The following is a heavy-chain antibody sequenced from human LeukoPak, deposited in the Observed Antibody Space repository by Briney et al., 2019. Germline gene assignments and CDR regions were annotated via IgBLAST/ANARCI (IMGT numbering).Heavy chain of an antibody. CDR2: IIPMLDIQ. CDR1: GGTFSSYA. D-gene: IGHD3-10*01. CDR3: ASERGATQYFDY. V-gene: IGHV1-69*04. Sequence: LVKVSCKASGGTFSSYAISWVRQAPGQGLEWMGRIIPMLDIQNYAQKFQGRVTITADKSTSTAYMELSSLRSEDTAVYYCASERGATQYFDYWGQGTLVTVSS. J-gene: IGHJ4*02.